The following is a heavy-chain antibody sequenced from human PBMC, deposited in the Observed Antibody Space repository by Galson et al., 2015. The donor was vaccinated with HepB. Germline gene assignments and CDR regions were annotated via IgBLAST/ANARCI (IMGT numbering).Heavy chain of an antibody. CDR2: INPSGGTT. CDR3: ARRYVSAVDDAFDI. Sequence: SVKVSCKASGYTFTSYYISWVRQAPAQGLEWMGIINPSGGTTSYAQKFQGRVTMTRDTSTSTVYMELSSLISEDAAVYYCARRYVSAVDDAFDIWGQGTMVTVSS. CDR1: GYTFTSYY. J-gene: IGHJ3*02. D-gene: IGHD3-10*02. V-gene: IGHV1-46*01.